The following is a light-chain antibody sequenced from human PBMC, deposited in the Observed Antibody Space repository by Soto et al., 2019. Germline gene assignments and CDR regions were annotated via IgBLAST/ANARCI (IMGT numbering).Light chain of an antibody. CDR1: SSDIGSYNY. CDR3: SSYTTSSTLE. CDR2: DVS. J-gene: IGLJ3*02. V-gene: IGLV2-14*01. Sequence: QSVLTQPASVSGSPGQSITISCAGSSSDIGSYNYVSWYQQHPGKAPKLLIYDVSDRPSGVSNRFSASKSGHTASLTISGLQAEDEADYYCSSYTTSSTLEFGGGTQLTVL.